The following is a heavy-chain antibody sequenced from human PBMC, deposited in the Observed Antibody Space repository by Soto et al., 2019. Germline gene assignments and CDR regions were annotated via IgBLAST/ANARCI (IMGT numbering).Heavy chain of an antibody. CDR2: ISGSGGST. CDR3: AKGPPTTVTTMGFGAFDI. CDR1: GFTFSSYA. J-gene: IGHJ3*02. D-gene: IGHD4-17*01. V-gene: IGHV3-23*01. Sequence: EVQLLESGGGLVQPGGSLRLSCAASGFTFSSYAMSWVRQAPGKGLEWVSAISGSGGSTYYADSVKGRFTISRDNSKNTLYLQMNSLRAEDTAVYYCAKGPPTTVTTMGFGAFDIWGQGTMVTVSS.